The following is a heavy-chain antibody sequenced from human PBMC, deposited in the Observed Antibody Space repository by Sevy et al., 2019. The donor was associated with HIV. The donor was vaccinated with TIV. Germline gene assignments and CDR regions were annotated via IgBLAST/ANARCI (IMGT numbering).Heavy chain of an antibody. CDR3: ARVREYSYGEFDY. V-gene: IGHV3-74*01. D-gene: IGHD5-18*01. CDR2: ISSDGSIT. CDR1: GFTFSNYW. Sequence: GGSLRLSCAASGFTFSNYWMHWVRQAPGKGLVWVSRISSDGSITNYADSVKGRFTISRDNAKNTLYLQMNSLRAEDTAVYYCARVREYSYGEFDYWGQRTLVTVSS. J-gene: IGHJ4*02.